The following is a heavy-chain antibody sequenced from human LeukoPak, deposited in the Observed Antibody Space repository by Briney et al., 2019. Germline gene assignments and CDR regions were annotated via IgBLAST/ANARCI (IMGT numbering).Heavy chain of an antibody. D-gene: IGHD1-1*01. CDR3: AREAVTGLDAFDI. V-gene: IGHV3-66*01. CDR2: IYSGGST. Sequence: GGSLRLSCAASGFTFSSYSMNWVRQTPGKGLEWVSVIYSGGSTYYADCVKGRFTISRDNSKNTLYLQMNSLRAEDTAVYYCAREAVTGLDAFDIWGQGTMVTVSS. J-gene: IGHJ3*02. CDR1: GFTFSSYS.